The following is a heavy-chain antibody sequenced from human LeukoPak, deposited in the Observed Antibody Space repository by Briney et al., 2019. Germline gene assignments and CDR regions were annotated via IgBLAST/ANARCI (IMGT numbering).Heavy chain of an antibody. CDR2: TSTSGST. CDR1: GDSISSETYY. V-gene: IGHV4-61*02. Sequence: SETLSLTCTVSGDSISSETYYWTWVRQPAGRGLEWIGRTSTSGSTNYNPSLKSRVTMSVDTSKNQFSLKLSSVTAADTAVYFCARDRYYYDSSGYSLFDYWGQGTLVTVSS. CDR3: ARDRYYYDSSGYSLFDY. J-gene: IGHJ4*02. D-gene: IGHD3-22*01.